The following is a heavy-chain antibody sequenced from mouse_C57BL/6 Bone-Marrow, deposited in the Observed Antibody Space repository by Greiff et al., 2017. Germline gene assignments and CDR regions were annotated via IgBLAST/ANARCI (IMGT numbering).Heavy chain of an antibody. J-gene: IGHJ3*01. CDR2: VYPGSGSI. Sequence: VQLQQSGAELVKPGASVKLSCKASGYPFTEYTIHWVKQRSGQGLEWIGWVYPGSGSIKYNEKFKDQATLTADKSSSTVYMELSRWTSEDSAVYFCARHAIYYDYGGFAYWGQGTLVTVSA. D-gene: IGHD2-4*01. CDR1: GYPFTEYT. CDR3: ARHAIYYDYGGFAY. V-gene: IGHV1-62-2*01.